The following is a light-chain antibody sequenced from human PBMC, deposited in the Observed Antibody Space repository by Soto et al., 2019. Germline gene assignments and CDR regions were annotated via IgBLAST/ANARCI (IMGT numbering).Light chain of an antibody. CDR1: QSISRQ. Sequence: DIQMTQYPSTLSASVGDRVSITCRASQSISRQLAWYQQKPGKAPNLLIYQASNLETGVPSRFTGSGSGTEFTLTISSLQPDDLAPYYCLQYQSYWTFGQGTKVEVK. V-gene: IGKV1-5*03. CDR3: LQYQSYWT. CDR2: QAS. J-gene: IGKJ1*01.